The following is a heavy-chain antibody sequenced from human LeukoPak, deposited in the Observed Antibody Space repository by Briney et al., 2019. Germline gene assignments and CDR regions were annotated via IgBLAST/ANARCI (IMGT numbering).Heavy chain of an antibody. CDR1: GYTFTSYG. J-gene: IGHJ1*01. CDR3: ARVPSRGSGSYGYFQH. V-gene: IGHV1-2*02. CDR2: INPNSGGT. D-gene: IGHD3-10*01. Sequence: GASVKVSCKASGYTFTSYGISWVRQAPGQGLEWMGWINPNSGGTNYAQKFQGRVTMTRDTSISTAYMELSRLRSDDTAVYYCARVPSRGSGSYGYFQHWGQGTLVTVSS.